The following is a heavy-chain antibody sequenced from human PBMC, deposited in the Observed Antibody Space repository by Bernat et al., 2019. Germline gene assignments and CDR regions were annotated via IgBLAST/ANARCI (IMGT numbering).Heavy chain of an antibody. CDR3: ARGGGYCSGGSCQKFIDY. CDR2: IIPIFGTA. J-gene: IGHJ4*02. D-gene: IGHD2-15*01. Sequence: QVQLVQSGAEVKKPGSSVKVSCKASGGTFSSYAISWVRQAPGQGLEWMGGIIPIFGTANHAQKFQGRVTITADESTSTAYVELSSLRSEDTAVYYCARGGGYCSGGSCQKFIDYWGQGTLVTVSS. CDR1: GGTFSSYA. V-gene: IGHV1-69*12.